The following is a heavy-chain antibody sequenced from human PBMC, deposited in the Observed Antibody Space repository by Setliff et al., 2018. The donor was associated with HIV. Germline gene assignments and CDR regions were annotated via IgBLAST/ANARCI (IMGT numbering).Heavy chain of an antibody. J-gene: IGHJ4*02. Sequence: PSETLSLTCAVSGYSISSGYYWGWIRQPPGKGLEWLGSIYHSGSTYYNPSLKSRVTISVDTSKNQFSLKLSSVTAADTAVYYCARDFDYSDSSGPTLCYFDYWGQGTLVTVSS. CDR2: IYHSGST. CDR3: ARDFDYSDSSGPTLCYFDY. CDR1: GYSISSGYY. V-gene: IGHV4-38-2*02. D-gene: IGHD3-22*01.